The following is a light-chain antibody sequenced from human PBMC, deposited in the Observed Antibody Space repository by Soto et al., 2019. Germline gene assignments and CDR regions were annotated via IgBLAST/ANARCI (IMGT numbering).Light chain of an antibody. V-gene: IGKV1-39*01. J-gene: IGKJ1*01. CDR1: QSLSSF. CDR3: QQYNNWPPWT. CDR2: AAS. Sequence: DIQMTQSPSSLSASVGDRVTITCRASQSLSSFLNWYQQKPGKAPKLLIYAASSLQSGVPSRFSGSGSGTHFTLTISSLQPEDFAVYYCQQYNNWPPWTFGQGTKVDIK.